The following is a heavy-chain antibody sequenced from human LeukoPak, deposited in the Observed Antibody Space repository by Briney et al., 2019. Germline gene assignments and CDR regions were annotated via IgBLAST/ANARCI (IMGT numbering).Heavy chain of an antibody. CDR1: GLTGSHNY. CDR2: IHTSGDT. CDR3: IVFGDSNH. D-gene: IGHD4-17*01. Sequence: GGPLRLSCAASGLTGSHNYVSWVRQAPGKGLEWVSAIHTSGDTCYADSVKGRFTISRDTSKNTLYLQINSLRVEDTAVYYCIVFGDSNHWGQGTLVAVSS. J-gene: IGHJ5*02. V-gene: IGHV3-53*01.